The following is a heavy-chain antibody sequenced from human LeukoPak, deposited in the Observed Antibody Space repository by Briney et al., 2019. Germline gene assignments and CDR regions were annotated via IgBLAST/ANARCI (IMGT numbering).Heavy chain of an antibody. Sequence: PGGSLRLSCSASGFTFNRFYLHWVRQAPGKGLEFVSHISSNGATTYYADSVKGRFTISRDNSKNTLYLQMNSLRAEDTAVYYCARDPGPSHYDFWSGYVDAFDIWGQGTMVTVSS. J-gene: IGHJ3*02. CDR3: ARDPGPSHYDFWSGYVDAFDI. CDR2: ISSNGATT. V-gene: IGHV3-64*04. CDR1: GFTFNRFY. D-gene: IGHD3-3*01.